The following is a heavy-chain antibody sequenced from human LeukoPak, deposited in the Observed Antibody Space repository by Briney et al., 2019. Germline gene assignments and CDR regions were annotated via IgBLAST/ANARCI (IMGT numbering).Heavy chain of an antibody. CDR2: LSAYNADT. Sequence: GASVKVSCKSSGYTFTDYGITWVRQAPGQGLEWMGWLSAYNADTTYAQSFQGRVTMTTDTFMSTAYMELRSLRSDDTAVYYCVRDRPNYDILTGYSMASDYFAYSGQGTLVTVPS. CDR1: GYTFTDYG. V-gene: IGHV1-18*01. CDR3: VRDRPNYDILTGYSMASDYFAY. D-gene: IGHD3-9*01. J-gene: IGHJ4*02.